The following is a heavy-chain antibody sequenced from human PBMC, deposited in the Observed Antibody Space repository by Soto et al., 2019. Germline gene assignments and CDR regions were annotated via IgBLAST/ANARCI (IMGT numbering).Heavy chain of an antibody. CDR2: IKQDGSET. CDR3: ARLRGDYFDN. V-gene: IGHV3-7*01. Sequence: EMQLVESGGGLVQPGGSLRLSCVAPGFSFSAYWMTWLRQAPGQGLEWLANIKQDGSETHDLDGRFAISRDNAKNSLYLQMSSLRAEDTDVYYCARLRGDYFDNWGQGTLVTVSS. J-gene: IGHJ4*02. CDR1: GFSFSAYW.